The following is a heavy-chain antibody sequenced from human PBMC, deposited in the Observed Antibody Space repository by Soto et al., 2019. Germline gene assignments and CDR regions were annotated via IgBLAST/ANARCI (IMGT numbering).Heavy chain of an antibody. J-gene: IGHJ4*02. D-gene: IGHD2-2*01. Sequence: PSEALSLTCAVSGGSISSGGYSWSWIRQPAWKGLEWIGYMYHSGSTYYNPSLKSRVTISIDRSKNQFSLKLSSVTAADTAVYYCARVPDYRGQGILVTVAS. CDR2: MYHSGST. CDR3: ARVPDY. CDR1: GGSISSGGYS. V-gene: IGHV4-30-2*01.